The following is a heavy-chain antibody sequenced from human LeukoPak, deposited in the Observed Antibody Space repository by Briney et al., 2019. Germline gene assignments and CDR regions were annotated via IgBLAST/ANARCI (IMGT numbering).Heavy chain of an antibody. CDR3: AANSRNYDILTGPFDP. CDR1: GGSISSYY. CDR2: IYTSGST. Sequence: PSETLSLTCTVSGGSISSYYWSWIRQPAGKGLEWIGRIYTSGSTNYNPSLKSRVTMSVNTSKNQFSLKLSSVTAEDTAVYYCAANSRNYDILTGPFDPWGQGTLVTVSS. V-gene: IGHV4-4*07. J-gene: IGHJ5*02. D-gene: IGHD3-9*01.